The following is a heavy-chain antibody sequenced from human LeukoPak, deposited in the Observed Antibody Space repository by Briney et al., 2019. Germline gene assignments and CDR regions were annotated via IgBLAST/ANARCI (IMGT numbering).Heavy chain of an antibody. Sequence: SETLSLTCAVYGGSFSGYYWSWIRQPPGKGLEWIGEINHSGSTNYNPSLKSRVTISVDTSKNQFSLKLSSVTAADTAVYYCAKLDSDFWSGYRPNYFDYWGQGTLVTVSS. CDR1: GGSFSGYY. V-gene: IGHV4-34*01. J-gene: IGHJ4*02. CDR2: INHSGST. CDR3: AKLDSDFWSGYRPNYFDY. D-gene: IGHD3-3*01.